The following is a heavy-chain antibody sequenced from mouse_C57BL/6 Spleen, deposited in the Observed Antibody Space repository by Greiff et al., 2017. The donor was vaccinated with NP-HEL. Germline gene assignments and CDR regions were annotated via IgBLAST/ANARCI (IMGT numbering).Heavy chain of an antibody. CDR1: GFTFSDYE. V-gene: IGHV5-17*01. CDR3: ARGPYYGSNFDY. Sequence: VQLVESGGGLVKPGGSLKLSCAASGFTFSDYEMHWVRQAPEKGLEWVAYISSGSSTIYYADTVKGRFTISRDNAKNTLFLQMTSLRSEDTAMYYCARGPYYGSNFDYWGQGTTLTVSS. D-gene: IGHD1-1*01. CDR2: ISSGSSTI. J-gene: IGHJ2*01.